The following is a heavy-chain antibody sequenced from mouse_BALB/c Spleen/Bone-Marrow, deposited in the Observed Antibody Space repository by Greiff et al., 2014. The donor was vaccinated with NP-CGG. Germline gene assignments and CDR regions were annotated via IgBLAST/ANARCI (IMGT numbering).Heavy chain of an antibody. Sequence: VQVVESGPGLVQPSQSLSITCTVSGFSLTSYGVHWVRQSPGKGLEWLGVIWSGGSKDYNAAFISRLSISKDNSKSQVFFKMNSLQADDTAIYYCARNKNDYDGTLAYWGQGTLVTVSA. V-gene: IGHV2-4-1*01. CDR2: IWSGGSK. J-gene: IGHJ3*01. CDR3: ARNKNDYDGTLAY. CDR1: GFSLTSYG. D-gene: IGHD2-4*01.